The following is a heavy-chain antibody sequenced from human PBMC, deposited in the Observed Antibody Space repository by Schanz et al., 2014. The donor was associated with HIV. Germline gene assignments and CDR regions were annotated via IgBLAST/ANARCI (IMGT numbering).Heavy chain of an antibody. CDR3: AKDSGDSGGYYTYYFDY. J-gene: IGHJ4*02. CDR1: GFTFSTTA. CDR2: ISGSGGST. V-gene: IGHV3-23*01. D-gene: IGHD3-22*01. Sequence: EVRLLESGGGLVQPGGSLRLSCAASGFTFSTTAMSWVRQAPGKGLEWVSTISGSGGSTYYADSVKGRFTISRDISKNTLYLHVNSLRAEDTAVYYCAKDSGDSGGYYTYYFDYWGQGTLVTVSS.